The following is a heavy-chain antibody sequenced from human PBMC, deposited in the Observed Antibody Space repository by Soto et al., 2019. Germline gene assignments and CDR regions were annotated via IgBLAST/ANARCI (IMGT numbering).Heavy chain of an antibody. D-gene: IGHD6-25*01. J-gene: IGHJ4*02. CDR2: INAGNGNT. CDR3: ARERTAAGNDY. CDR1: GYTFTSYA. V-gene: IGHV1-3*01. Sequence: ALVKVSCKASGYTFTSYAMHWVRQAPGQRLEWMGWINAGNGNTKYSQKFQGRVTITRDTSASTAYMELSSLRSEDTAVYYCARERTAAGNDYWGQGTLVTVSS.